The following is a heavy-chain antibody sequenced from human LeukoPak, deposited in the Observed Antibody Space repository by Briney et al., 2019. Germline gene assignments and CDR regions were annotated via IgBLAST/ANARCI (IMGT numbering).Heavy chain of an antibody. CDR3: ARVRYGGSPKYYFDY. D-gene: IGHD6-6*01. Sequence: PSETLSLTCTVSGGSVSSGGYYWSWIRQPPETGLEFIGYIYYTGSTNYNPSLKSRVTISVDTSKNQFSLRLSSVTAADTAVYYCARVRYGGSPKYYFDYWGQGTLVTVSS. V-gene: IGHV4-61*08. CDR1: GGSVSSGGYY. J-gene: IGHJ4*02. CDR2: IYYTGST.